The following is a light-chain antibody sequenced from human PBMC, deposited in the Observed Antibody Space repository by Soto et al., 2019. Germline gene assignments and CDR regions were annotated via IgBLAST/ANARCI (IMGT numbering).Light chain of an antibody. CDR2: DAS. V-gene: IGKV3-11*01. CDR1: QSVSSY. Sequence: ELVLTQSPATLSLSPGERDTHSCRASQSVSSYLAWYQQKPAQAPRLLIYDASNRATGIPARFSGSGSGTDFTLTISSLEPEDFAVYYCQQRSNWPLTFGGGTKV. CDR3: QQRSNWPLT. J-gene: IGKJ4*01.